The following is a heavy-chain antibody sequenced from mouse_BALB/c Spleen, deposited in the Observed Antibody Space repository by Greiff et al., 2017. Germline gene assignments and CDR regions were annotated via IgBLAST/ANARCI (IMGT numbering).Heavy chain of an antibody. V-gene: IGHV2-9-2*01. CDR3: VRNWDYFDY. J-gene: IGHJ2*01. CDR1: GFSLTSYD. Sequence: VKLQESGPGLVAPSQSLSITCTVSGFSLTSYDISWIRQPPGKGLEWLGVIWTGGGTNYNSAFMSRLSISKDNSKSQVFLKMNSLQTDDTAIYYCVRNWDYFDYWGQGTTLTVSS. CDR2: IWTGGGT. D-gene: IGHD4-1*01.